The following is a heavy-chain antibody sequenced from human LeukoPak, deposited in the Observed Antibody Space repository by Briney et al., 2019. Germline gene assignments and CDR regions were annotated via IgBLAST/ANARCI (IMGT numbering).Heavy chain of an antibody. D-gene: IGHD5/OR15-5a*01. CDR3: ARFCLVCY. CDR2: INQDGNEK. V-gene: IGHV3-7*01. J-gene: IGHJ4*02. Sequence: PGGSLRLSCAASGFTFSSYSMNWVRQAPGKGLEWVANINQDGNEKYYVDSVKGRFTISRDNAKNSLYLQMNSLRAEDTAVYYCARFCLVCYWGQGTLVTVSS. CDR1: GFTFSSYS.